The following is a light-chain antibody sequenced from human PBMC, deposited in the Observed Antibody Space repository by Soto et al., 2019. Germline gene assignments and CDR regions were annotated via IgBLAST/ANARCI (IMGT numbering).Light chain of an antibody. CDR1: QSVSSSY. V-gene: IGKV3-20*01. Sequence: EIVLTQSPGTLSLSPRERATLSCRASQSVSSSYLAWYQQKPGQAPRLLIYGASSRATGIPDRFSGSGSGTVLTLTISRLEPEDFAVYYCQQCGSSHLWTFGQGTKVEIK. J-gene: IGKJ1*01. CDR3: QQCGSSHLWT. CDR2: GAS.